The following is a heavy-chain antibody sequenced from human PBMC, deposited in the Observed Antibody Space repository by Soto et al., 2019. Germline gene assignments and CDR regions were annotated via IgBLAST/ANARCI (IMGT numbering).Heavy chain of an antibody. CDR1: GFTFSSYS. CDR2: ISSSSSTI. Sequence: GGSLRLSCAASGFTFSSYSMNWVRQAPGKGLEWVSYISSSSSTIYYADSVKGRFTISRDNAKNSLYLQMNSLRAEDTAVYYCARVSYVDTAMGHRAFDIWGQGTMVTVSS. D-gene: IGHD5-18*01. J-gene: IGHJ3*02. CDR3: ARVSYVDTAMGHRAFDI. V-gene: IGHV3-48*01.